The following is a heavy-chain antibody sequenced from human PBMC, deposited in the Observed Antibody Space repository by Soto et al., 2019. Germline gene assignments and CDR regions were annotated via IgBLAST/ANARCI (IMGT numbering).Heavy chain of an antibody. D-gene: IGHD6-13*01. CDR1: GFTFSSYA. CDR2: ISGSGGST. V-gene: IGHV3-23*01. CDR3: AKDLYSIRSRLGYYYYGMDV. Sequence: GGSLRLSCAASGFTFSSYAMSWVRQAPGKGLEWVSAISGSGGSTYYADSVKGRFTISRENSKNTLYLQMNSLRAEDTAVYYCAKDLYSIRSRLGYYYYGMDVCGQGTTVTVSS. J-gene: IGHJ6*01.